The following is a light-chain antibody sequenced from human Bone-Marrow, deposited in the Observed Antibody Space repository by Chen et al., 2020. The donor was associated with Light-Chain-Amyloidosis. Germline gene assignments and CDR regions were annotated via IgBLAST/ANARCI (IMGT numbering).Light chain of an antibody. V-gene: IGLV1-40*01. CDR2: GNS. J-gene: IGLJ1*01. CDR3: QSYDNSLSGNFV. Sequence: QSVLTQPPSLSGAPGQRVTISCTVSNSNIGASYDVHWYQQLPGTDPKLLIYGNSNRPSGVPDRFSGSKSDTSASLAITGLQAEDEADYYCQSYDNSLSGNFVFGTGTKVTVL. CDR1: NSNIGASYD.